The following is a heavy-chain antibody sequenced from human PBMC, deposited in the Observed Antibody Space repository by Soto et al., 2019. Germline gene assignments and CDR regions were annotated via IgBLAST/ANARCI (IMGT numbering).Heavy chain of an antibody. CDR1: GYTFTSYG. D-gene: IGHD3-22*01. CDR2: ISAYNGNT. CDR3: ARDYYYDSSGYGPYYYYGMDV. Sequence: ASVKVSCKAAGYTFTSYGISWVRQAPGQGLEWMGWISAYNGNTNYARKLQGRVTMTTDTSTSTAYMELRSLRSDDTAVYYCARDYYYDSSGYGPYYYYGMDVWGQGTTVTVSS. V-gene: IGHV1-18*01. J-gene: IGHJ6*02.